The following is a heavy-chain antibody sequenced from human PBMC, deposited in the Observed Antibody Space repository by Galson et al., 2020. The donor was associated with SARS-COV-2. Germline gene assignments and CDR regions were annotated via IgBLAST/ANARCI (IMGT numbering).Heavy chain of an antibody. CDR2: IYTSGST. V-gene: IGHV4-4*07. J-gene: IGHJ3*02. D-gene: IGHD3-22*01. CDR3: ARESYYYDSSGSDAFDI. CDR1: GGSISSYY. Sequence: ETLSLTCTVSGGSISSYYWSWIRQPAGKGLEWIGRIYTSGSTNYNPSLKSRVTMSVDTSKNQFSLKLSSVTAADTAVYYCARESYYYDSSGSDAFDIWGQGTMVTVSS.